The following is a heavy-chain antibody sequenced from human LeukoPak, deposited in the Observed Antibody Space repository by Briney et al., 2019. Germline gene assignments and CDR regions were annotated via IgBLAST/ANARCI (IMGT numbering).Heavy chain of an antibody. V-gene: IGHV3-30*02. CDR2: IQYDGSNE. D-gene: IGHD2-15*01. J-gene: IGHJ6*03. Sequence: SGGSLRLSCTASGFIFSSYGMHWVRQAPGKGLEWVAYIQYDGSNEQYAHSVKGRFRISRDSSKNMLYLQMNSLRAEDTAVYCCAKERCSDGIGCFYYYMDVWGKGTTVTISS. CDR1: GFIFSSYG. CDR3: AKERCSDGIGCFYYYMDV.